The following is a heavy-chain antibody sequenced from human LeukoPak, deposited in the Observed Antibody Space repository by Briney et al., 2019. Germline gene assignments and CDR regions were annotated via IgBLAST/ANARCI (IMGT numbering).Heavy chain of an antibody. J-gene: IGHJ4*02. V-gene: IGHV3-23*01. CDR3: AKGGNSRAWPLDY. CDR1: GFTFSNYA. CDR2: ISGSGGST. D-gene: IGHD6-19*01. Sequence: GGSLRLSCAASGFTFSNYAMSWARQAPGKGLEWVSSISGSGGSTYYADSVKGRFTVSRDNSKDTLDLQMNSLRADDTAVYYCAKGGNSRAWPLDYWGQGTLVTVSS.